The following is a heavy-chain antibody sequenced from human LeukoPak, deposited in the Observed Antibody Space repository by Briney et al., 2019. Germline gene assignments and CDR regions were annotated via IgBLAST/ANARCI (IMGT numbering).Heavy chain of an antibody. CDR3: ARDGSGRTEPHYFDY. CDR2: IYSGGST. D-gene: IGHD6-19*01. CDR1: GFTVSSNY. V-gene: IGHV3-66*01. Sequence: PGGSLGLSCAASGFTVSSNYMSWVRQAPGKGLEWVSVIYSGGSTYYADSVKGRFTISRDNSKNTLYLQMNSLRAEDTAVYYCARDGSGRTEPHYFDYWPKGTLVTVSS. J-gene: IGHJ4*02.